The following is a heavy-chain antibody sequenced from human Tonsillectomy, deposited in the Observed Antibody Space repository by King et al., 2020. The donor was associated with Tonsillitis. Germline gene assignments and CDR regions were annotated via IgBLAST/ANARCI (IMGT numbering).Heavy chain of an antibody. CDR2: ISYDGSNK. J-gene: IGHJ2*01. CDR3: AKVYDSSGYYSEYFDL. V-gene: IGHV3-30*18. Sequence: VQLVESGGGVVQPGRSLRLSCAASGFTFSTYGMHWVRQAPGKGLEWVAVISYDGSNKYYADSVKGRFTFSRENSKNTLYLRMNSLRAEDTAVYYCAKVYDSSGYYSEYFDLWGRGTLVTVSS. D-gene: IGHD3-22*01. CDR1: GFTFSTYG.